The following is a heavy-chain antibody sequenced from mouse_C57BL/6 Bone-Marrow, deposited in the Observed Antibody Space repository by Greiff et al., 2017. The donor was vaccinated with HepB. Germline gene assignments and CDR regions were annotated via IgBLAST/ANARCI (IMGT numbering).Heavy chain of an antibody. CDR2: IRGKSNNYAT. CDR1: GFSFNTYA. J-gene: IGHJ3*01. CDR3: VSPYYYGSSSFAY. V-gene: IGHV10-1*01. Sequence: EVKLVESGGGLVQPKGSLKLSCAASGFSFNTYAMNWVRQAPGKGLEWVARIRGKSNNYATYYADSVKDRFTISRDDSESMLYLQMNNLKTEDTAMYYCVSPYYYGSSSFAYWGQGTLVTVSA. D-gene: IGHD1-1*01.